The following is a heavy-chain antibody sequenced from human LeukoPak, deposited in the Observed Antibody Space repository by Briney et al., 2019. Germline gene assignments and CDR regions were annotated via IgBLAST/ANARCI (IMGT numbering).Heavy chain of an antibody. J-gene: IGHJ5*02. CDR3: ARGPNKSDGGNSGSAWFDP. V-gene: IGHV1-8*01. CDR2: MNPNSGNT. D-gene: IGHD4-23*01. CDR1: GYTFTTYD. Sequence: GASVTVSCKASGYTFTTYDINWVRQAPGQGLEWMGWMNPNSGNTGYAQKFQGRVTMTRNTSISTAYMELSSLRSEDTAVYYCARGPNKSDGGNSGSAWFDPWGQGTLVTVSS.